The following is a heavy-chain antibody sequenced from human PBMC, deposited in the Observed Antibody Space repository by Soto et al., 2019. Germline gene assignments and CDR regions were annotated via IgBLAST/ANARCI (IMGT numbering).Heavy chain of an antibody. V-gene: IGHV1-18*01. CDR1: GYTFISYG. J-gene: IGHJ3*02. CDR3: ARDQTKWLTDAFDI. D-gene: IGHD5-12*01. CDR2: ISPYNGNT. Sequence: HVQLVQSGAEVKKPGASLKVSCKASGYTFISYGVSWVRQAPGQGLGWLGWISPYNGNTNYAQKFQGRITMTTDKSTSTVYMDLRSLRTDDTAVYYCARDQTKWLTDAFDIWGQGTMVVVSS.